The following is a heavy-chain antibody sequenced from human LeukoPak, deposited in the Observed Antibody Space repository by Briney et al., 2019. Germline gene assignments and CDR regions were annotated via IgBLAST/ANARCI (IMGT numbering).Heavy chain of an antibody. Sequence: ASVKVSCKASGYTFTSYAMHWVRQAPGQRLEWMGWISAYNGNTNYAQKLQGRVTMTTDTSTRTAYMELRSLYSDDTAVYYCARGSYYDSSGYTLDYWGQGTLVTVSS. J-gene: IGHJ4*02. CDR2: ISAYNGNT. CDR1: GYTFTSYA. D-gene: IGHD3-22*01. CDR3: ARGSYYDSSGYTLDY. V-gene: IGHV1-18*01.